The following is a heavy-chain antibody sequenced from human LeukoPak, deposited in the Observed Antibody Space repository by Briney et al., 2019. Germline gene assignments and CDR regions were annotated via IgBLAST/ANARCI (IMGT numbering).Heavy chain of an antibody. D-gene: IGHD3-3*02. Sequence: SETLSLTCTVSGGSISPYYWSWIRQPPGKGLEWIGYIYYGGSTNYNPSLKSRVTISVDTSKNQFSLKLSSVTAADTAVYYCARAFYPGYYSYMAVWGKGTTVTVSS. CDR1: GGSISPYY. V-gene: IGHV4-59*01. J-gene: IGHJ6*03. CDR2: IYYGGST. CDR3: ARAFYPGYYSYMAV.